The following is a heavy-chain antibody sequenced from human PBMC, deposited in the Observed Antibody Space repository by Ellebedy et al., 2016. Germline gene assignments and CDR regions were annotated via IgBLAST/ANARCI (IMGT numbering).Heavy chain of an antibody. CDR2: ISSSSNTI. Sequence: GGSLRLSCAASGFTFSSYSMNWVRQAPGKGLEWVSYISSSSNTIYYADSVKGRFTISRDSARNSLYLQMHSLRAEDTAVYYCARMAAVGIWYFDLWGRGTLVTVSS. CDR3: ARMAAVGIWYFDL. D-gene: IGHD6-13*01. V-gene: IGHV3-48*01. J-gene: IGHJ2*01. CDR1: GFTFSSYS.